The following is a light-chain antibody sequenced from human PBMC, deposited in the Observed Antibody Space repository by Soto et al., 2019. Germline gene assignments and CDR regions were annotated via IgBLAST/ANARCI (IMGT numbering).Light chain of an antibody. Sequence: DIQMTQSPPSLSASVGDRVTITCRASQTISVYLNWYQQKPGKAPNLLIYAASTLQSGVPSRFTGSGSGTDFTLTINSLQPEDYATYYCQQSFSSPYNFGQGTKLEIK. CDR1: QTISVY. J-gene: IGKJ2*01. V-gene: IGKV1-39*01. CDR3: QQSFSSPYN. CDR2: AAS.